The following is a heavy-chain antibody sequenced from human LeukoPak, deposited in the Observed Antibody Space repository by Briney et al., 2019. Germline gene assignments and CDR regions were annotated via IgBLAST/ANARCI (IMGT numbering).Heavy chain of an antibody. CDR3: ARAVGTSRNFFDY. D-gene: IGHD4-23*01. CDR2: IYHSGST. Sequence: SETLSLTCAVSGGSISSSNWWSWVRQPPGKGLEWIGEIYHSGSTNYNPSLKSRVTISVDKSKNQFSLNLSSVTAADTAMYYCARAVGTSRNFFDYWGQGTLVTVSS. V-gene: IGHV4-4*02. CDR1: GGSISSSNW. J-gene: IGHJ4*02.